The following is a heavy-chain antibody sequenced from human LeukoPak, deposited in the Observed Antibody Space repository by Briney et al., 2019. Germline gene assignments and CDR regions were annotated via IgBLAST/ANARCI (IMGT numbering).Heavy chain of an antibody. CDR1: GYTFTGYY. CDR2: INPNSGGT. D-gene: IGHD3-22*01. V-gene: IGHV1-2*02. J-gene: IGHJ4*02. Sequence: ASVKVSCKASGYTFTGYYMDWVRQAPGQGLEWMGWINPNSGGTNYAQKFQGRVTMTRDTSISTAYMELSRLRSDDTAVYYCARETYYYDSSGYPQLGYWGQGTLVTVSS. CDR3: ARETYYYDSSGYPQLGY.